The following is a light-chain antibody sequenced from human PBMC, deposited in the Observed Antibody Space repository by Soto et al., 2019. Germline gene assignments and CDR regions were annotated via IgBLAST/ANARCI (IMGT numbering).Light chain of an antibody. CDR2: EVS. V-gene: IGLV2-23*02. Sequence: QSALTQPASVSGSPGQSITFSCTGTSSDVGSSNLVSWYQQHPGKAPKLLIYEVSKRPSGVSNRFSGSKSGNTASLTISGLQAEDEAAYYCCSYAGSSTHVFGTGTKLTVL. CDR1: SSDVGSSNL. J-gene: IGLJ1*01. CDR3: CSYAGSSTHV.